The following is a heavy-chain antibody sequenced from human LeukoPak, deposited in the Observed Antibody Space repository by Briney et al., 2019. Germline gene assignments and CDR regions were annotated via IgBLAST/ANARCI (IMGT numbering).Heavy chain of an antibody. CDR3: ARGRIAKIVVVHSFHYGMDI. V-gene: IGHV4-34*01. CDR2: INDYTGNT. CDR1: GGSFTDYF. J-gene: IGHJ6*02. D-gene: IGHD3-22*01. Sequence: PSETLSLTCDVFGGSFTDYFWTWIRQSPGKGLEWIGEINDYTGNTNYNLSLNSRVSISLEKSKNQFSLELRSVTAADTAVYYCARGRIAKIVVVHSFHYGMDIWGQGTTVTVSS.